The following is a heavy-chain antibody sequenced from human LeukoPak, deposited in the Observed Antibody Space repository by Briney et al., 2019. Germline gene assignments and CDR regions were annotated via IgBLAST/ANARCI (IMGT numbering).Heavy chain of an antibody. Sequence: GGSLRLSCAASGFTVSSNYMSWVRQAPGKGLEWVSVIYSGGSTYYADSVKGRFTISRDNSKNTLYLQMNSLRAEDTAVYYCARDYGGPYYYYYMDVWGKGTTVTVSS. D-gene: IGHD4-23*01. V-gene: IGHV3-53*01. CDR3: ARDYGGPYYYYYMDV. CDR2: IYSGGST. CDR1: GFTVSSNY. J-gene: IGHJ6*03.